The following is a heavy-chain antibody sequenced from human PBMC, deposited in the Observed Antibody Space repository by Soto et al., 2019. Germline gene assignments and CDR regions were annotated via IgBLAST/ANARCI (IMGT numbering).Heavy chain of an antibody. CDR1: GFTFSNYA. Sequence: EVQLLESGGGFVQPGGSLRLSCAASGFTFSNYAMSWVRQAPGKGLEWVSLIGSGGSTYYVESAKGRFTISRDNSKNTLYLQMNSLRAEDTAADYCVKSLTGVNFCDSLGQGSLVSVSS. V-gene: IGHV3-23*01. CDR2: IGSGGST. D-gene: IGHD3-10*01. CDR3: VKSLTGVNFCDS. J-gene: IGHJ4*02.